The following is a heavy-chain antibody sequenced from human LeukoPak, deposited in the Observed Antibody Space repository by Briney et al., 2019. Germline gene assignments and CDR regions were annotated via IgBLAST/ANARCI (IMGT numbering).Heavy chain of an antibody. CDR1: GYTFTSYA. J-gene: IGHJ5*02. CDR3: ARSRGDGYNEWLDP. CDR2: ISTNTGNP. Sequence: GASVKVSCKASGYTFTSYAMNWVRQAPGQGLEWMGWISTNTGNPTYAQGFTGRFVFSLDTSVSTAYLQISSLKAEDTAVYYCARSRGDGYNEWLDPWGQGTLVTVSS. D-gene: IGHD5-24*01. V-gene: IGHV7-4-1*02.